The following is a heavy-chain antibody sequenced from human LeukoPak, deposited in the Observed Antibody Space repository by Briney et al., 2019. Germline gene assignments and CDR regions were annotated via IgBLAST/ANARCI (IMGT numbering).Heavy chain of an antibody. Sequence: GGSLRLSCAASGFTFDDYAMHWVRQAPGKGLEWVSGISWNSGSIGYADSVKGRFTISRDNSKNTLYLQMNSLRAEDTAVYYCAGSYDSSGYYFAHTGTPFDYWGQGTLVTVSS. CDR1: GFTFDDYA. D-gene: IGHD3-22*01. J-gene: IGHJ4*02. CDR3: AGSYDSSGYYFAHTGTPFDY. CDR2: ISWNSGSI. V-gene: IGHV3-9*01.